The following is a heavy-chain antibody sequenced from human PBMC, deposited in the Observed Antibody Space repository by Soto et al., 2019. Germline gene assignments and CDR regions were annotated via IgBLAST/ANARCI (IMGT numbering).Heavy chain of an antibody. Sequence: GGSLRLSCAASGFTFSSYAMSWVRQAPGKGLEWVSAISGSGGSTYYADSVKGRFTISRDNSKNTLYLQMNSLRAEDTAVYYCAKDERFLEWLLFGIFDDWGQGTLVTVSS. CDR1: GFTFSSYA. D-gene: IGHD3-3*01. J-gene: IGHJ4*02. CDR3: AKDERFLEWLLFGIFDD. CDR2: ISGSGGST. V-gene: IGHV3-23*01.